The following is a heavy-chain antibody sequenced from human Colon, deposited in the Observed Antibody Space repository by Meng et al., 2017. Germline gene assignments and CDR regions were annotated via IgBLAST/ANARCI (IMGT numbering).Heavy chain of an antibody. D-gene: IGHD2-2*01. CDR2: IYHSGST. CDR3: ASGRKYCSSTSCYGQFDY. CDR1: GGSISSSNW. V-gene: IGHV4-4*02. J-gene: IGHJ4*02. Sequence: VPVQEAGPGPVKPSGTLSLTCAVSGGSISSSNWWSWVRQPPGKGLEWIGEIYHSGSTNYNPSLKSRVTISVDKSKNQFSLKLSSVTAADTAVYYCASGRKYCSSTSCYGQFDYWGQGTLVTVSS.